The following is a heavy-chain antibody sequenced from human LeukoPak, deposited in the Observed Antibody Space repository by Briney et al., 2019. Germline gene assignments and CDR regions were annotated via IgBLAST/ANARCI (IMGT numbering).Heavy chain of an antibody. D-gene: IGHD1-26*01. CDR3: ARDRGVGAMRPLGY. Sequence: GASVKVSCKASGYTFTSYGISWVRQARGQGLEWMGWISAYNGNTNYAQKLQGRVTMTTDTSTSTAYMELRSLRSDDTAVYYCARDRGVGAMRPLGYWGQGTRVTVSS. V-gene: IGHV1-18*01. CDR2: ISAYNGNT. CDR1: GYTFTSYG. J-gene: IGHJ4*02.